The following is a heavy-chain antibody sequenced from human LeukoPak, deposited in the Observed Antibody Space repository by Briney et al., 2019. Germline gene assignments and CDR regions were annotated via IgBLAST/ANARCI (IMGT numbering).Heavy chain of an antibody. CDR1: GFTFSRYA. CDR2: ISRSGAST. CDR3: AKVKAVAGQFDY. J-gene: IGHJ4*02. Sequence: GGSLRLSCAASGFTFSRYAMSWVHQAPGKGLEWVSAISRSGASTYYADSVKGRFTNSRDNSKNTLYLQMNSLRAEDTAVYYCAKVKAVAGQFDYWGQGTLVTVSS. V-gene: IGHV3-23*01. D-gene: IGHD6-19*01.